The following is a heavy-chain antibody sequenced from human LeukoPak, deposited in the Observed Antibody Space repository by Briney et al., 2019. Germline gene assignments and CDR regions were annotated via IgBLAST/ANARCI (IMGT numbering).Heavy chain of an antibody. CDR1: GFIVSSDY. Sequence: GGSLRLSCAVSGFIVSSDYMSWVRQAPGKGLEWVAVISYDGSNKYYADSVKGRFTISRDNSKNTLYLQMNSLRAEDTAVYYCARGASGSYYVDYWGQGTLVTVSS. J-gene: IGHJ4*02. D-gene: IGHD1-26*01. CDR2: ISYDGSNK. V-gene: IGHV3-30-3*01. CDR3: ARGASGSYYVDY.